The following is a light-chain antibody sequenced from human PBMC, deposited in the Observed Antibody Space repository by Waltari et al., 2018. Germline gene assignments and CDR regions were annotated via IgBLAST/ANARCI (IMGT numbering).Light chain of an antibody. Sequence: DIVMTQSPDSLVVSLGERATINCKASRNLLYSPNNKEFLAWYQQKPGQPPKLLIYWASTRASGVPDRFTGSGSGTDFSLTISSLQAEDVAVYYCQQYYGTPYTFGQGTKLEIK. V-gene: IGKV4-1*01. CDR3: QQYYGTPYT. J-gene: IGKJ2*01. CDR1: RNLLYSPNNKEF. CDR2: WAS.